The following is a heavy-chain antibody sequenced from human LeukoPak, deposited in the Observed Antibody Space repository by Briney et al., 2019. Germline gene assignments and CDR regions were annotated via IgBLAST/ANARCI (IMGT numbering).Heavy chain of an antibody. CDR2: IIPIVGTA. J-gene: IGHJ6*03. CDR3: ARDLNGVSGFGELGYYYYMDV. Sequence: ASVKVSCKASGGTFSSYAISWVRQAPGQGLEWMGGIIPIVGTANYAQKFQGRVTITTDESTSTAYMELSSLRSEDTAVYYCARDLNGVSGFGELGYYYYMDVWGKGTTVTVSS. D-gene: IGHD3-10*01. V-gene: IGHV1-69*05. CDR1: GGTFSSYA.